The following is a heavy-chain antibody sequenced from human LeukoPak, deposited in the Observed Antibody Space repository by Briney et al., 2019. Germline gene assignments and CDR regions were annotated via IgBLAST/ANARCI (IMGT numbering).Heavy chain of an antibody. J-gene: IGHJ5*02. CDR1: GGSISSYY. D-gene: IGHD6-6*01. CDR3: ARPTARLGWFDP. CDR2: IYHSGST. V-gene: IGHV4-38-2*02. Sequence: SSETLSLTCTVSGGSISSYYWGWIRQPPGKGLEWVGSIYHSGSTYHNPSLKSRVTISVDTSKNQFSLKLRSVTAADTAVYYCARPTARLGWFDPWGQGTLVTVSS.